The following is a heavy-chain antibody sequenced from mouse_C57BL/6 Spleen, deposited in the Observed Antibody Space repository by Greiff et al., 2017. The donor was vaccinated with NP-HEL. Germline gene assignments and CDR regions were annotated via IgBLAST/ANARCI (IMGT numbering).Heavy chain of an antibody. CDR2: ISSGGSYT. Sequence: DVMLVESGGDLVKPGGSLKLSCAASGFTFSSYGMSWVRQTPDKRLEWVATISSGGSYTYYPDSVKGRFTISRDNAKNTLYLQMSSLKSEDTAMYYCARHYGNSYFDYWGQGTTLTVSS. J-gene: IGHJ2*01. V-gene: IGHV5-6*02. CDR1: GFTFSSYG. D-gene: IGHD2-1*01. CDR3: ARHYGNSYFDY.